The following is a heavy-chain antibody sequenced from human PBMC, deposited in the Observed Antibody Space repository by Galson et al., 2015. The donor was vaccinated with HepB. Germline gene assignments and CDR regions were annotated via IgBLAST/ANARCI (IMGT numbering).Heavy chain of an antibody. CDR2: ISYDGSNE. CDR1: GFTFSSYG. V-gene: IGHV3-30*18. CDR3: AKEQYSYGPRGGHYYGMDV. D-gene: IGHD5-18*01. Sequence: SLRLSCAASGFTFSSYGMHWVRQAPGKGLEWVAVISYDGSNEYYAESVKGRFTISRDNSKKTLYLQVNSLRAEDTAVYYCAKEQYSYGPRGGHYYGMDVWGQGTTVTVSS. J-gene: IGHJ6*02.